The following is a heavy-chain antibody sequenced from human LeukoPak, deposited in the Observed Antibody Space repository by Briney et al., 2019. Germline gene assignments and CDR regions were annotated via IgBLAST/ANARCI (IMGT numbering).Heavy chain of an antibody. CDR2: IYSSGST. Sequence: SETLSLTCTVSGDSISSYFWTWIRQPAGKGLEWIGRIYSSGSTNYNPSLKSRVIISVDKSKNQLSLKLSSVTAADTAVYYCAREDSAAYCSSTNCYGFDYWGQGTLVTVSS. J-gene: IGHJ4*02. V-gene: IGHV4-4*07. CDR1: GDSISSYF. D-gene: IGHD2-2*01. CDR3: AREDSAAYCSSTNCYGFDY.